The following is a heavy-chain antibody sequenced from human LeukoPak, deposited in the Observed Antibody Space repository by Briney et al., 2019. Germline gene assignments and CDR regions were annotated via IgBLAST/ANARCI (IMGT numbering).Heavy chain of an antibody. Sequence: SETLSLTCAVYGGSFSGYYWSWIRQPPGKGLEWIGEINHSGSTNYNPSLKSRVTISVDTSKNQFSLKLSSVTAADTAVYYCARGPYGSGSYAVDIWGQGTKVTVSS. D-gene: IGHD3-10*01. CDR3: ARGPYGSGSYAVDI. CDR1: GGSFSGYY. V-gene: IGHV4-34*01. J-gene: IGHJ3*02. CDR2: INHSGST.